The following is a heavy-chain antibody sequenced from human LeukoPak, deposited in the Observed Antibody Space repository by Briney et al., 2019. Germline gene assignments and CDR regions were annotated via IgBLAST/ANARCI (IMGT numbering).Heavy chain of an antibody. CDR2: NYYSGST. J-gene: IGHJ4*02. CDR1: GGSISSYY. CDR3: ARGTIAAAGMFDY. D-gene: IGHD6-13*01. V-gene: IGHV4-59*01. Sequence: SETLSLTCTVSGGSISSYYWSWIRQPPGKGLEWIGYNYYSGSTNYNPSLKSRVTISVDTSKKQFSLKLSSLTAADTAVYYCARGTIAAAGMFDYWGQGTLVTVSS.